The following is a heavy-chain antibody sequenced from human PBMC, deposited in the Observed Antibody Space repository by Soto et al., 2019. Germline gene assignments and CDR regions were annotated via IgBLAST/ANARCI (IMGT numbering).Heavy chain of an antibody. D-gene: IGHD3-3*01. CDR3: ARGRIIGPGPHAYKGGDY. Sequence: ASVKVSCKTSGYNFNSYDLNWVRQATGQGLEWMGWMNPYSGNTDYAQKFQGRVTMTGDSSISTAYMELSSLKFEDTAVYYCARGRIIGPGPHAYKGGDYWGQGTLVTVSS. CDR1: GYNFNSYD. CDR2: MNPYSGNT. J-gene: IGHJ4*02. V-gene: IGHV1-8*01.